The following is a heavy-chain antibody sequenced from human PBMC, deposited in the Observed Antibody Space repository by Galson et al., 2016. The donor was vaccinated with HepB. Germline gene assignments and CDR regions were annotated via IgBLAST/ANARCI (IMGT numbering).Heavy chain of an antibody. CDR3: AREPPLWAEGVGDWYFDL. CDR1: GGSIRNYF. J-gene: IGHJ2*01. D-gene: IGHD3-16*01. V-gene: IGHV4-4*07. CDR2: VYIDGST. Sequence: SETLSLTCTVSGGSIRNYFWSWIRQSAGKGLEWLGRVYIDGSTNYNPSLRSRLTMSVDTSKNHLSLRLSSVTAADTAVYYCAREPPLWAEGVGDWYFDLWGRGTLVTVSS.